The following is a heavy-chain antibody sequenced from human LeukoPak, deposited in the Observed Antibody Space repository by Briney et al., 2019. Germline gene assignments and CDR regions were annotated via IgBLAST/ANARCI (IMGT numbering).Heavy chain of an antibody. J-gene: IGHJ4*02. CDR3: AKHFGSGDYYNSFDD. CDR1: GFTFSTYG. D-gene: IGHD3-10*01. V-gene: IGHV3-33*06. Sequence: GGSLRLSCAASGFTFSTYGMHWVRQAPGKGLEWLALIWYDGDRKYYEGSVKGRFTISRDNSKNTLLLQMNSLRAEDTALYYCAKHFGSGDYYNSFDDWGQGTPVSVSS. CDR2: IWYDGDRK.